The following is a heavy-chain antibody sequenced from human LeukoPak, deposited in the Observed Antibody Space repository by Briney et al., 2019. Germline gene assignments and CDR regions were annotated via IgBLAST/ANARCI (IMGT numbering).Heavy chain of an antibody. V-gene: IGHV3-23*01. CDR1: GFTFSSYA. Sequence: PGGSLRLSCAASGFTFSSYAMSWVRQAPGKGLEWVSAISGSGGSTYYADSVKGRFTISRDNSKNTLYLQMNSLRAEDTAVYYCARDEKSNYYYYGMDVWGQGTTVTVSS. D-gene: IGHD5/OR15-5a*01. CDR3: ARDEKSNYYYYGMDV. J-gene: IGHJ6*02. CDR2: ISGSGGST.